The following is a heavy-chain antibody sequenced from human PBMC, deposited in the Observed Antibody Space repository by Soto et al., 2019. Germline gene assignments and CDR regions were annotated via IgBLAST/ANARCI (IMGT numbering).Heavy chain of an antibody. CDR1: GGTFSSYT. D-gene: IGHD3-10*01. CDR2: IIPILGIA. CDR3: ATSYYYGSGTPPDYYYYMDV. J-gene: IGHJ6*03. V-gene: IGHV1-69*02. Sequence: SVKVSCKASGGTFSSYTISWVRQAPGQGLEWMGRIIPILGIANYAQKFQGRVTITADKSTSTAYMELSSLRSEDTAVYYCATSYYYGSGTPPDYYYYMDVWGKGTTVTVSS.